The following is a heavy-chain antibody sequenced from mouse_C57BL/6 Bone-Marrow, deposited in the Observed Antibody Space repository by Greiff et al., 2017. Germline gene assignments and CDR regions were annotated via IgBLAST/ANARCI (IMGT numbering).Heavy chain of an antibody. Sequence: DVQLQQPGAELVKPGASVKLSCKASGYTFTSYWMHWVKQRPGQGLEWIGAIYPGNSDTSYNQKFKGKAKLTAVTSASTAYMELSSLTNEDSAVYYCTRSAWSFDYWGQGTTLTVSS. J-gene: IGHJ2*01. V-gene: IGHV1-5*01. CDR2: IYPGNSDT. CDR1: GYTFTSYW. CDR3: TRSAWSFDY.